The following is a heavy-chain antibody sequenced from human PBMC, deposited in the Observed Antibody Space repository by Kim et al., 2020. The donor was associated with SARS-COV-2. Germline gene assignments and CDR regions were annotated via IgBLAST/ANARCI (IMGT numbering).Heavy chain of an antibody. Sequence: SVKVSYKASGGTFSSYAISWVRQAPGQGLEWMGRIIPILGIANYAQKFQGRVTITADKSTSTAYMELSSLRSEDTAVYYCARASPCSGGSCHKNDWFDP. V-gene: IGHV1-69*04. J-gene: IGHJ5*02. CDR1: GGTFSSYA. CDR2: IIPILGIA. CDR3: ARASPCSGGSCHKNDWFDP. D-gene: IGHD2-15*01.